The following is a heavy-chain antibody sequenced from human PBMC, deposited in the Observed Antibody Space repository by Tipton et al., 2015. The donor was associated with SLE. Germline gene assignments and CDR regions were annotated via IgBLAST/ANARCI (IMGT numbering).Heavy chain of an antibody. CDR2: IYYSGST. J-gene: IGHJ4*02. D-gene: IGHD6-19*01. V-gene: IGHV4-39*07. CDR1: GFTFSSYS. Sequence: LRLSCAASGFTFSSYSMNWVRQAPGKGLEWVGSIYYSGSTYYNPSLKSRVTISVDTSKNQFSLKLSSVTAADTAVYYCARDPIGSQWLVESYFDYWGQGTLVTVSS. CDR3: ARDPIGSQWLVESYFDY.